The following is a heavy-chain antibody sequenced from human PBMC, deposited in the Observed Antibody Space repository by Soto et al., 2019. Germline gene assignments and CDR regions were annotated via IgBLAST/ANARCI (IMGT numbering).Heavy chain of an antibody. CDR3: ARPNMWYGKILQ. CDR1: GASMSGNY. J-gene: IGHJ4*02. Sequence: SETLSLTCTVAGASMSGNYWTWVRQPPGKGLEWIGNMFYSGTTNYNPSLRSRVTMSLDTSVNQFSLRLSSVTAADTAVYYCARPNMWYGKILQWGQGTLVTVSS. CDR2: MFYSGTT. D-gene: IGHD2-15*01. V-gene: IGHV4-59*01.